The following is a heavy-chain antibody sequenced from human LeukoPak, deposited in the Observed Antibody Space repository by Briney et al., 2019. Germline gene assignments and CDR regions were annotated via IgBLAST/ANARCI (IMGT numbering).Heavy chain of an antibody. CDR3: TTTYYYDSSGYY. CDR2: IKSKTDGGTT. D-gene: IGHD3-22*01. J-gene: IGHJ4*02. CDR1: GFTFSNAW. V-gene: IGHV3-15*01. Sequence: PGGSLRLSCAASGFTFSNAWMSWVRQAPGKGLEWVGRIKSKTDGGTTDYAARVKGRFTISRDDSKNTLYLQMNSLKTEDTAVYYCTTTYYYDSSGYYWGQGTLVTVSS.